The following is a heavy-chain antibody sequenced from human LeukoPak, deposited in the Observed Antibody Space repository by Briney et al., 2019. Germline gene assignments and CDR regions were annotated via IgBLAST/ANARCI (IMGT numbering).Heavy chain of an antibody. CDR1: GVSISSSSYY. Sequence: SETLSLTCTVSGVSISSSSYYWGWIRQPPGKGLEWIGSIYYSGSTYYNPSLKSRVTISVDTSKNQFSLKLSSVTAADTAVYYCARDLGYCSSNSCRYFDYWGQGTLVTVSS. D-gene: IGHD2-2*01. CDR2: IYYSGST. CDR3: ARDLGYCSSNSCRYFDY. V-gene: IGHV4-39*07. J-gene: IGHJ4*02.